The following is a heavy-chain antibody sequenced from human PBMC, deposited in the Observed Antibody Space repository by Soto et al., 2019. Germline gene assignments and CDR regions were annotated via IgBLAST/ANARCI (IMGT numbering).Heavy chain of an antibody. D-gene: IGHD3-9*01. CDR2: IHSSGSI. V-gene: IGHV4-4*07. J-gene: IGHJ4*02. Sequence: SETLSLTCIVSGGSIRSYYWSWIRQPAGKGLEWIGRIHSSGSINYNPSLKSRVTLSVDTSKNQFSLNLTLVTAADTAVYYCARGSRYFDWLPDYWGQGILVTVSS. CDR1: GGSIRSYY. CDR3: ARGSRYFDWLPDY.